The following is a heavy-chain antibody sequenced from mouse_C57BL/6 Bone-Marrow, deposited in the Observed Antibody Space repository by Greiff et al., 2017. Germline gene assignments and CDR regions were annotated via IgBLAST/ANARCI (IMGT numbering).Heavy chain of an antibody. CDR2: IYPGDGDT. CDR3: ARKRAMYYFDY. Sequence: QVQLQQSGPELVKPGASVKISCKASGYAFSSSWMNWVKQRPGKGLEWIGRIYPGDGDTNYNGKFKGKATLTADKSSSTAYMQLSSLTSEDSAVYFCARKRAMYYFDYWGQGTTLTVSS. V-gene: IGHV1-82*01. CDR1: GYAFSSSW. D-gene: IGHD3-1*01. J-gene: IGHJ2*01.